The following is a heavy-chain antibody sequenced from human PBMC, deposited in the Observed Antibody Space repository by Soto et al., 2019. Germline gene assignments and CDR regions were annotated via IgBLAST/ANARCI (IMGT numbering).Heavy chain of an antibody. Sequence: QVQLVQSGAEVKKPGSSVKVSCKASGGTFSSYTISWVRQAPGQGLEWMGRIIPILGIANYAQKFQGRVTITADKSTSTAYMELSSLRSEDRAVYYCARGVVVPAAMNWFDPWGQGTLVTVSS. CDR1: GGTFSSYT. D-gene: IGHD2-2*01. CDR2: IIPILGIA. J-gene: IGHJ5*02. CDR3: ARGVVVPAAMNWFDP. V-gene: IGHV1-69*02.